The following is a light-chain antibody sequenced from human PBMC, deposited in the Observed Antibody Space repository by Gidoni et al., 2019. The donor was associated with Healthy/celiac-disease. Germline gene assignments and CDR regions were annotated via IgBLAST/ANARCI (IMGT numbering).Light chain of an antibody. CDR1: QSISSY. CDR3: QQSYSTPWT. J-gene: IGKJ1*01. CDR2: AAS. Sequence: IQITQSPSSLSASVGDRVTITCRASQSISSYLNWYQQKPGKAPKLLIYAASSLQSGVPSRFSGSGSGTDFTLTISSLQPEAFATYYCQQSYSTPWTFGQGTKVEIK. V-gene: IGKV1-39*01.